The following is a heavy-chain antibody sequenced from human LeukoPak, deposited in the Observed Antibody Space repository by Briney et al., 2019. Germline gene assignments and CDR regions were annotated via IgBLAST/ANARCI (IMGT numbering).Heavy chain of an antibody. CDR2: IWYDGSNK. Sequence: GGSLRLSCAASGFTFEINTMNWVRRAPGKGLEWVAVIWYDGSNKYYADSVKGRFTISRDNSKNTLYLQMNSLRAEDTAVYYCARDAVYSSSWQYYWGQGTLVTVSS. J-gene: IGHJ4*02. D-gene: IGHD6-13*01. V-gene: IGHV3-33*08. CDR3: ARDAVYSSSWQYY. CDR1: GFTFEINT.